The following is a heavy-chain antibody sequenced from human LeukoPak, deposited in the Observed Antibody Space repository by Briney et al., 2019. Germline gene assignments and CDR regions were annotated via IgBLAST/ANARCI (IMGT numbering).Heavy chain of an antibody. V-gene: IGHV1-8*01. CDR3: ARVGTGTTSYYFDY. J-gene: IGHJ4*02. CDR1: GYTFTSYD. D-gene: IGHD1-1*01. Sequence: ASVKVSCKASGYTFTSYDINWVRQATGQGLEWMGWMNPNSGNTGYAQKFQGRVTMTRNTSISTAYMELSSLRSEDTAVYYCARVGTGTTSYYFDYWGQGTLVTVSS. CDR2: MNPNSGNT.